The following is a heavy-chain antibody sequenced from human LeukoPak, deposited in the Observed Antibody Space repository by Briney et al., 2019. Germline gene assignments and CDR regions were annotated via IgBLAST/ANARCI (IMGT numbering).Heavy chain of an antibody. V-gene: IGHV3-15*01. CDR2: IKSKTDGGTR. CDR1: GFTSSNAW. Sequence: GGSLTLSCAVSGFTSSNAWMSWVRQAPGRGLEWVGRIKSKTDGGTRDYAAPVKGRFTISRDDSKNTLYLQMNSLKTEDTAVYYCTTFDYAAFLIWGQGTMVTVSS. J-gene: IGHJ3*02. CDR3: TTFDYAAFLI. D-gene: IGHD4/OR15-4a*01.